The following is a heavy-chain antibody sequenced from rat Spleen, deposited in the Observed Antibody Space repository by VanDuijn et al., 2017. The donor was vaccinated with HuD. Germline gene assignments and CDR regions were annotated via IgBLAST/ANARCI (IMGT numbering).Heavy chain of an antibody. CDR2: ITTTGDTT. Sequence: EVQLVESGGGLVQPGRSLKLSCVASGFTFHSYWMAWIRRAPGKGLEWVASITTTGDTTYYPNSVRGRFTISRENAKSTLYLQMDSLRSEDTATYYCTRENWKPDYWGQGVMVTVSS. V-gene: IGHV5-31*01. CDR3: TRENWKPDY. D-gene: IGHD4-2*01. CDR1: GFTFHSYW. J-gene: IGHJ2*01.